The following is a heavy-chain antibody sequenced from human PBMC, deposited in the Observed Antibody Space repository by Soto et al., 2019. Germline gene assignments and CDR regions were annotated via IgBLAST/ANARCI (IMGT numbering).Heavy chain of an antibody. Sequence: GGSLRLSCAASGFTFANYAMNWVRQAPGKGLEWVSAISGSGGTTYYADSVKGRFTISRDNSKNTLYLQMNSLRADDTAVYYGAKVPWRPYYFDYWGQGTLVTVSS. V-gene: IGHV3-23*01. CDR1: GFTFANYA. J-gene: IGHJ4*02. CDR3: AKVPWRPYYFDY. CDR2: ISGSGGTT.